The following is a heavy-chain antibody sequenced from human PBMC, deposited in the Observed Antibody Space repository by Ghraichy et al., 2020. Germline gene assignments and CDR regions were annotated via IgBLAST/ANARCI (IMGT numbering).Heavy chain of an antibody. Sequence: ESLNISCTVSGGSISSTNYYWGWIRQPPGKGLEWIGSIYYSGSTYYNPSLKSRVTISVDTSKNQFSLKLSSVTAADTAVYYCARLAFIINCSSTSCTALGWFDPWGQGTLVTVSS. CDR1: GGSISSTNYY. J-gene: IGHJ5*02. V-gene: IGHV4-39*01. CDR3: ARLAFIINCSSTSCTALGWFDP. D-gene: IGHD2-2*01. CDR2: IYYSGST.